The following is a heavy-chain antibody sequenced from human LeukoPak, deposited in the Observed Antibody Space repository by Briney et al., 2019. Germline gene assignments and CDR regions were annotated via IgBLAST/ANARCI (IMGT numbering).Heavy chain of an antibody. CDR1: GFTFSSYS. J-gene: IGHJ5*02. CDR3: ARDQRYCSSTSCYALDP. V-gene: IGHV3-48*04. D-gene: IGHD2-2*01. CDR2: ISSSSSTI. Sequence: PGGSLRLSCAASGFTFSSYSMNWVRQAPGKGLEWVSYISSSSSTIYYADSVKGRFTISRDNAKNSLYLQMNSLRAEDTAVYYCARDQRYCSSTSCYALDPWGQGTPVTVSS.